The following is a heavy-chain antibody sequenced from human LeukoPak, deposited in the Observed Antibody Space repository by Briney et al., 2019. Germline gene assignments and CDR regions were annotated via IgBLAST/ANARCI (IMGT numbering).Heavy chain of an antibody. V-gene: IGHV4-38-2*01. CDR3: ARFRGGVGWEY. D-gene: IGHD5-24*01. CDR1: GYSISSGYS. Sequence: KPSETLSLTCAVSGYSISSGYSWVWIQQPPGKGLEWIGSITHTGTTYYNPSLESRVTLSRDTSKNQFSLNLSSVTAADTARYYCARFRGGVGWEYWGQGTLVTVSS. CDR2: ITHTGTT. J-gene: IGHJ4*02.